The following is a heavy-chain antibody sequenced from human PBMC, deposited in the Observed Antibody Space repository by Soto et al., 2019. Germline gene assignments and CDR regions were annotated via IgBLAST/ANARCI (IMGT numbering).Heavy chain of an antibody. Sequence: PSQTLSLTCVISGDSVSSNSAAWNWIRQSPSRGLEWLGRTYYRSKWYNDYAVSVKSRITINPDTSKNQFSLRLNSVTPEDTAVYYCASSGTGYSSSWSDYYYGMDVWGQGTTVTVSS. CDR1: GDSVSSNSAA. V-gene: IGHV6-1*01. CDR2: TYYRSKWYN. CDR3: ASSGTGYSSSWSDYYYGMDV. J-gene: IGHJ6*02. D-gene: IGHD6-13*01.